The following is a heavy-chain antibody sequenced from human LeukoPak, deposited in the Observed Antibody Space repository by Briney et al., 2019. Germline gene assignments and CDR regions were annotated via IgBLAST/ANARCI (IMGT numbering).Heavy chain of an antibody. V-gene: IGHV3-74*01. D-gene: IGHD6-13*01. J-gene: IGHJ4*02. Sequence: PGGSLRLSCAASGFTFSSYYLHWVRQAPGKGLVWVSRINADGSLTNYADSVKGRFTIFRDNAKNTLYPQMNSLRAEDTAVYYCAREFGSWLEWGQGTLVTVSS. CDR1: GFTFSSYY. CDR3: AREFGSWLE. CDR2: INADGSLT.